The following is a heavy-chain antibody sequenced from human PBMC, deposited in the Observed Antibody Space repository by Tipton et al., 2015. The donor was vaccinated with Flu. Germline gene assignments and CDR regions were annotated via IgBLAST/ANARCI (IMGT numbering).Heavy chain of an antibody. CDR1: GITFSSYT. CDR3: AKSDSSGFYYARRHS. D-gene: IGHD3-22*01. Sequence: SLRLSCATSGITFSSYTMNWVRQAPGKGLEWVSGITNTGGMTYYADSVKGRFTISRDNSKNTLYLQMNSLRAADTAVYYCAKSDSSGFYYARRHSWGQGTLVTVSS. V-gene: IGHV3-23*01. CDR2: ITNTGGMT. J-gene: IGHJ4*02.